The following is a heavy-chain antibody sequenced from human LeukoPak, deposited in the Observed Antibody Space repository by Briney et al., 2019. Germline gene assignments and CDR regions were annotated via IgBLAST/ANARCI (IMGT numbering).Heavy chain of an antibody. V-gene: IGHV1-69*10. Sequence: SVKVSCKASGGXXSSYAISWVRQAPGXXXXXXGXIIPILGIANYAQKFQGRVTITADKSTSTAYMELSSLRSEDTAVYYCARGLRYYYDSSGYYNNWFDPWGQGTLVTVSS. D-gene: IGHD3-22*01. CDR3: ARGLRYYYDSSGYYNNWFDP. CDR2: IIPILGIA. J-gene: IGHJ5*02. CDR1: GGXXSSYA.